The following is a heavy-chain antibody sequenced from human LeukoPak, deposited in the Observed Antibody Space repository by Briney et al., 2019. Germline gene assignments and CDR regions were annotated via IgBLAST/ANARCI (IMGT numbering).Heavy chain of an antibody. Sequence: GASVKVSCKASGYTFTIYYIHWVRQAPGQGLEWMGLINPSGGSTNYAQKFQGRVTITRDTSASTAYMELSSLRSEDMAVYYCARSLPQQLVLGYWGQGTLVTVSS. D-gene: IGHD6-13*01. J-gene: IGHJ4*02. V-gene: IGHV1-46*01. CDR1: GYTFTIYY. CDR3: ARSLPQQLVLGY. CDR2: INPSGGST.